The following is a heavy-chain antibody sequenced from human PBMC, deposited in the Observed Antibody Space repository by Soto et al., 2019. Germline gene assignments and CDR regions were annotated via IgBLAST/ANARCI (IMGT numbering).Heavy chain of an antibody. D-gene: IGHD6-13*01. CDR2: TYYRSKWYN. CDR3: ARVKRQQLADYYYGMDV. J-gene: IGHJ6*02. CDR1: GDSVSSNSAA. V-gene: IGHV6-1*01. Sequence: SQTLSLTCAISGDSVSSNSAAWNWIRQSPSRGLEWLGRTYYRSKWYNDYTVSVKSRITINPDTSKNKFSLQLNSVTPEDTAVYYCARVKRQQLADYYYGMDVWGQGTTVTVSS.